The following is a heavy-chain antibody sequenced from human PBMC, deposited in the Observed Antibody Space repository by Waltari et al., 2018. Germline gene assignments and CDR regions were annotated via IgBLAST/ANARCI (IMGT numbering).Heavy chain of an antibody. CDR3: ARLAPRTYRSPVPGRHYYYGMDV. J-gene: IGHJ6*02. D-gene: IGHD3-10*01. V-gene: IGHV3-74*03. CDR1: GFRFSKYW. Sequence: EEQLLESGGGLVQPGDSLRLSCAGSGFRFSKYWINWVRQAPGKGLVWVARIGTDETTMTYADSVKGRFTISRDNAKNTVYLQMKRLRAEDTAVYYCARLAPRTYRSPVPGRHYYYGMDVWGQGTTVTVSS. CDR2: IGTDETTM.